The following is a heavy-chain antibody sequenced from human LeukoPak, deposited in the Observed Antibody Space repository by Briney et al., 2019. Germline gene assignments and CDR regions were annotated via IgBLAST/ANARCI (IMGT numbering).Heavy chain of an antibody. J-gene: IGHJ6*03. Sequence: SWIRQHPGKGLEWVSSVSDSGGRTYYADSVKGRFTISRDNSKNTLYLQMNSLRAEDTAVYYCARGDSSRGCYYMDVWGKGTTVTVSS. CDR2: VSDSGGRT. CDR3: ARGDSSRGCYYMDV. D-gene: IGHD6-19*01. V-gene: IGHV3-23*01.